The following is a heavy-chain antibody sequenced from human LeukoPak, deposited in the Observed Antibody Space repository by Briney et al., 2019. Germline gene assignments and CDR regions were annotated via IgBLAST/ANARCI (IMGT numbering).Heavy chain of an antibody. J-gene: IGHJ4*02. CDR3: ARAGGATMIVVVTRPLYFDY. D-gene: IGHD3-22*01. Sequence: GASVKVSCKASGYTFTGYYMHWVRQAPGQGLEWMGWINPNSGGTNYAQKFQGRVTMTRDTSISTAYMELSRPRSDDTAVYYCARAGGATMIVVVTRPLYFDYWGQGTLVTVSS. CDR1: GYTFTGYY. V-gene: IGHV1-2*02. CDR2: INPNSGGT.